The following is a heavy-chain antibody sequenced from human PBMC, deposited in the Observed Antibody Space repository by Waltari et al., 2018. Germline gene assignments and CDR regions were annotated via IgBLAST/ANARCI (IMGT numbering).Heavy chain of an antibody. Sequence: VPLGQSGSAVMKPGSSVNVSCKASGRTFSSYARSWVLRAPGQGLEWMGGIIPIFGTANYAQKFQGRVTITADESTSTAYMELSSLRSEDTAVYYCARRDCTNGVCHLFWGQGTLVTVSS. CDR3: ARRDCTNGVCHLF. V-gene: IGHV1-69*01. CDR1: GRTFSSYA. CDR2: IIPIFGTA. J-gene: IGHJ4*02. D-gene: IGHD2-8*01.